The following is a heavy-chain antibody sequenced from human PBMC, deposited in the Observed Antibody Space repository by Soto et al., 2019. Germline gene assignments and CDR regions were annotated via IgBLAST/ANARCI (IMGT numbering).Heavy chain of an antibody. CDR3: AKGWGDY. D-gene: IGHD7-27*01. CDR2: ISSSGGST. Sequence: EVQLLESGGGLVQPGGSLRLSCAASGFTFSSYTMSWVRQGPGKGLEWVSGISSSGGSTGYADSVEGRFTISRDNFKNTLYLQMNRLRAGDTAVYYCAKGWGDYWGQGTPVTVSS. CDR1: GFTFSSYT. J-gene: IGHJ4*02. V-gene: IGHV3-23*01.